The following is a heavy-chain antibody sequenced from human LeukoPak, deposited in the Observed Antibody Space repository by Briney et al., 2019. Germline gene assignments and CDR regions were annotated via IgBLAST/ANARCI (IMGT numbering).Heavy chain of an antibody. D-gene: IGHD6-19*01. CDR1: GFTFSSYE. CDR2: IYYSGST. V-gene: IGHV4-39*01. J-gene: IGHJ4*02. CDR3: ARHRRQSSGWYRLDY. Sequence: GSLRLSCAASGFTFSSYEINWVRQAPGKGLEWIGSIYYSGSTYYNPSLKSRVTISVDTSKNQFSLKLSSVTAADTAVYYCARHRRQSSGWYRLDYWGQGTLVTVSS.